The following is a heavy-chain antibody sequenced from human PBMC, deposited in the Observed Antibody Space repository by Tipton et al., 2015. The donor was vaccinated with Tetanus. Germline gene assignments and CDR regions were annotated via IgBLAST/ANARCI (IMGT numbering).Heavy chain of an antibody. D-gene: IGHD1-26*01. CDR2: INPDGRRT. J-gene: IGHJ4*02. V-gene: IGHV3-74*01. CDR3: ARDYYYSGSASHVFDY. Sequence: SLRLSCAASGFTSESHYIHWVRQTPGKGLLWISRINPDGRRTNYADSVKGRFTISRDHARNTVYLQMNSLRAEDTAVYYCARDYYYSGSASHVFDYWGQGTLVTVSS. CDR1: GFTSESHY.